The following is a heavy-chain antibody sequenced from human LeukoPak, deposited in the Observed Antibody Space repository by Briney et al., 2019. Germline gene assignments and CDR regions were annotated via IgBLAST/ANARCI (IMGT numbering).Heavy chain of an antibody. J-gene: IGHJ5*02. CDR2: ISAYNGNT. D-gene: IGHD3-9*01. CDR1: GYTFTSYG. CDR3: ASYRNDILTGVNWFDP. V-gene: IGHV1-18*01. Sequence: GASVKVSCKASGYTFTSYGISWVRQAPGHGLEWMGWISAYNGNTNYAQKLQGRVTMTTDTSTSTAYMELRSLRSDDTAVYYCASYRNDILTGVNWFDPWGQGTLVTVSS.